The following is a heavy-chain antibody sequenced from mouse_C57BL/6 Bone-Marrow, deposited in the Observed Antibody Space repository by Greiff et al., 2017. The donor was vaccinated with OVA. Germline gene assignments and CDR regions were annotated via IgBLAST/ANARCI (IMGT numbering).Heavy chain of an antibody. D-gene: IGHD2-1*01. CDR3: ARYRYYGNYGFAY. Sequence: EVHLVESGPGLVKPSQSLSLTCSVTGYSITSGYSWNWLRQFPGNNLEWMGYISYDGSNNYNPSLKNRIAITRDTYKDPFFLKLNSVTTEDTATYYCARYRYYGNYGFAYWGQGTLVTVSA. CDR2: ISYDGSN. CDR1: GYSITSGYS. J-gene: IGHJ3*01. V-gene: IGHV3-6*01.